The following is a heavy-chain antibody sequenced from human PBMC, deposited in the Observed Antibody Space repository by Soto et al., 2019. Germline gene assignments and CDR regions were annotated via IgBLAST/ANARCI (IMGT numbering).Heavy chain of an antibody. J-gene: IGHJ4*02. D-gene: IGHD6-13*01. CDR1: GFTFSSYA. CDR2: ISGSGGST. V-gene: IGHV3-23*01. Sequence: GGSLRLSCAASGFTFSSYATSWVRQAPGKGLEWVSAISGSGGSTYYADSVKGRFTISRDNSKNTLYLQMNSLRAEDTAVYYSAKEGQQLGGGYFDYWGQGTLVTVSS. CDR3: AKEGQQLGGGYFDY.